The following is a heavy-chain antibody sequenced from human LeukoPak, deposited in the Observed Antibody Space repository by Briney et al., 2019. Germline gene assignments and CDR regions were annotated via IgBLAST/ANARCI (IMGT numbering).Heavy chain of an antibody. J-gene: IGHJ6*02. D-gene: IGHD3-3*01. CDR2: ISYDGSNK. CDR1: GFTFSSYS. Sequence: GGSLRLSCAASGFTFSSYSMNWVRQAPGKGLEWVAVISYDGSNKYYADSVKGRFTISRDNSKNTLYLQMNSLRAEDTAVYYCARDRAPLRFLEWFPAYGMDVWGQGTTVTVSS. CDR3: ARDRAPLRFLEWFPAYGMDV. V-gene: IGHV3-30*03.